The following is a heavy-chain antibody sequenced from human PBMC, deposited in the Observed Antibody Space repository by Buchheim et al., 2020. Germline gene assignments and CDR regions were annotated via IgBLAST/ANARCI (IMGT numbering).Heavy chain of an antibody. CDR3: ARDCVSTSCSYTDYGMDV. CDR2: INPSGGST. D-gene: IGHD2-2*01. V-gene: IGHV1-46*01. J-gene: IGHJ6*02. CDR1: GYTFTSYY. Sequence: QVQLMQSGAEVKKPGASVKVSCKASGYTFTSYYMHWVRQAPGQGLEWMGIINPSGGSTSYAQTFQGRVTMTRDTSTSTVYMELSSLRSEDTAVYYCARDCVSTSCSYTDYGMDVWGQGTT.